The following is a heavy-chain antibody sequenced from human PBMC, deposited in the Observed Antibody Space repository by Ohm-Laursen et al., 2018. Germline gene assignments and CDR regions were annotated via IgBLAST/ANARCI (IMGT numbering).Heavy chain of an antibody. Sequence: SLRLSCAASGFTISNNYMSWVRQAPGKGLEWVSVIYSGGSTYYADSVKGRFTISRDNSKNTLYLQMNSLRAEDTAVYYCARDYFGGDLDAFDIWGQGTMVTVSS. CDR3: ARDYFGGDLDAFDI. D-gene: IGHD2-21*01. CDR2: IYSGGST. CDR1: GFTISNNY. J-gene: IGHJ3*02. V-gene: IGHV3-66*01.